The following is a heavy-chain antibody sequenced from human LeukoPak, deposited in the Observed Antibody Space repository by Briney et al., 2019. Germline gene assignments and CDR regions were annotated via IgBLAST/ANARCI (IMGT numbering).Heavy chain of an antibody. V-gene: IGHV3-23*01. CDR2: ISGSGATT. CDR1: GFTFSNYA. J-gene: IGHJ6*02. D-gene: IGHD3-16*01. CDR3: AKGLWGAYHYGMDV. Sequence: GGSLRLSCAASGFTFSNYAMSWVRQAPGKGLEWVSVISGSGATTDYADSVMGRFTISRDNSKNTLYLQLDSLRAEDTAVYFCAKGLWGAYHYGMDVWGQGTTVTVSS.